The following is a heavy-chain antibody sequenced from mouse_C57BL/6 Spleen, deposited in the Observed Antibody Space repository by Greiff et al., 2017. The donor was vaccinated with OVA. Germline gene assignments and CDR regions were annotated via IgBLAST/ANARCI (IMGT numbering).Heavy chain of an antibody. Sequence: QVQLQQPGAELVMPGASVKLSCKASGYTFTSYWMHWVKQRPGQGLEWIGAIDPSDSYTNYNQKFKGKSTLTVDKSSSTAYMQLSSLTSEDSAVYYCALWSEAMDYWGQGTSVTVSS. D-gene: IGHD1-1*02. CDR2: IDPSDSYT. J-gene: IGHJ4*01. CDR3: ALWSEAMDY. V-gene: IGHV1-69*01. CDR1: GYTFTSYW.